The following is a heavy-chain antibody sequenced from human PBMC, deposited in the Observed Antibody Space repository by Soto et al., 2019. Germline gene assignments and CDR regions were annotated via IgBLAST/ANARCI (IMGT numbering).Heavy chain of an antibody. D-gene: IGHD6-13*01. CDR1: GGSISSYY. CDR3: ARSIIAAAGTTYYFDY. V-gene: IGHV4-59*08. CDR2: IYYSGST. Sequence: LETLSLTCTVSGGSISSYYLSWIRQPPGKGLEWIGYIYYSGSTNYNPSLKSRVTISVDTSKNQFSLKLSSVTAADTAVYYCARSIIAAAGTTYYFDYWGQGTLVTVSS. J-gene: IGHJ4*02.